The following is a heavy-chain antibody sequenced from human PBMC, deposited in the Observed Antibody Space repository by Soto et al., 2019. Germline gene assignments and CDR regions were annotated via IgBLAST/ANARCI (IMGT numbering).Heavy chain of an antibody. V-gene: IGHV4-31*03. CDR2: IYYSGST. CDR1: GGSISSGGYY. J-gene: IGHJ5*02. Sequence: SETLSLTCTVSGGSISSGGYYWSWIRQHPGKGLEWIGYIYYSGSTYYNPSLKSRVTISVDTSKNQLSLKLSSVTAADTAVYYCARERNYYDSSGYYDLWFDPWGQGTLVTVSS. D-gene: IGHD3-22*01. CDR3: ARERNYYDSSGYYDLWFDP.